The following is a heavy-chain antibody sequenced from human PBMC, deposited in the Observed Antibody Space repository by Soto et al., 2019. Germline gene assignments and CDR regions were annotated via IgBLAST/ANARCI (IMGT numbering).Heavy chain of an antibody. CDR3: ARQLAYCGGDCYLFDC. CDR1: GGSISSGGYY. J-gene: IGHJ4*02. V-gene: IGHV4-31*03. Sequence: QVQLQESGPGLVKPSQTLSLTCTVSGGSISSGGYYWSWIRQHPGKGLEWIGYIYYSGSTYYNPSLKSRVTISVDTSKNQFSQKMSSVTAADTAVYYCARQLAYCGGDCYLFDCWGQGTLVTVSS. CDR2: IYYSGST. D-gene: IGHD2-21*02.